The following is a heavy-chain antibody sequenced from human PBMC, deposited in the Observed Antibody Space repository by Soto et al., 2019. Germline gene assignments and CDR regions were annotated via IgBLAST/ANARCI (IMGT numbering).Heavy chain of an antibody. Sequence: EVQLVESGGGVVRPGGSLRLSCAASGFTFADYTMSWVRQVPGKGLEWVSGINWNGDSTGYGDSVEGRFTTSRDNAKNTLYLQMHGLGVEDTALYYCARWKLGKDTVEVPSGSFAYWGQGTLVTVSS. CDR2: INWNGDST. CDR3: ARWKLGKDTVEVPSGSFAY. D-gene: IGHD2-2*01. J-gene: IGHJ4*02. V-gene: IGHV3-20*04. CDR1: GFTFADYT.